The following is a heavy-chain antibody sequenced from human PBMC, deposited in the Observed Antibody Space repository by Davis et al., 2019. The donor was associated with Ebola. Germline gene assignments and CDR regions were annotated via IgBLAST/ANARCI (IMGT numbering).Heavy chain of an antibody. J-gene: IGHJ6*02. V-gene: IGHV4-4*02. Sequence: PSETLSLTCAVSGGSISSSNWWSWVRQPPGKGLEWIGEIYHSGSTNYNPSLKSRVTISVDKSKNQFSLKLSSVTAADTAVYYCARGYCSGGSCYSFHYYYGMDVWGQGTTVTVSS. D-gene: IGHD2-15*01. CDR2: IYHSGST. CDR3: ARGYCSGGSCYSFHYYYGMDV. CDR1: GGSISSSNW.